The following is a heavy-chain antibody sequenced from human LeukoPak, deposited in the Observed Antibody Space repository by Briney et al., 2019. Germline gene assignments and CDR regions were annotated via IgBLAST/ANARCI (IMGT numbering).Heavy chain of an antibody. CDR3: ARDRGDSGNSPFDY. V-gene: IGHV3-21*01. CDR1: GFTFSSYS. CDR2: ISSSSSYI. J-gene: IGHJ4*02. Sequence: PGGSLRLSCAASGFTFSSYSMNWVRQAPGKGLEWVSSISSSSSYIYYADSVKGRFTISRDNAKNSLYLQMNSLRAEDTAVYYCARDRGDSGNSPFDYWGQGTLVTVSS. D-gene: IGHD4-23*01.